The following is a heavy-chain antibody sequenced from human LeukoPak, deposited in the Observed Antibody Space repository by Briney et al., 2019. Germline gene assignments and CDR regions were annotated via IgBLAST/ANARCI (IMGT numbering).Heavy chain of an antibody. V-gene: IGHV3-30*03. D-gene: IGHD5-24*01. CDR1: GFTFSDYG. Sequence: GRSLRLSCAASGFTFSDYGIHWVRQAPGKGLEWVAVISHDGSNKYYADSVRGRFTISRDNSENTLYLQMNSLRAEDTAVYYCAISLRDAYNVPPYWGQGTLVTVSS. CDR3: AISLRDAYNVPPY. CDR2: ISHDGSNK. J-gene: IGHJ4*02.